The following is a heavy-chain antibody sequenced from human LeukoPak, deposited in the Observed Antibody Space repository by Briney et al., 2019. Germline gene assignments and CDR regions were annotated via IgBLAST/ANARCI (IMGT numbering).Heavy chain of an antibody. CDR2: ISGSGGST. D-gene: IGHD3-10*01. V-gene: IGHV3-23*01. CDR1: GFTFSSYA. Sequence: GGSLRLSCAASGFTFSSYAMSWVRQAPGKGLEWVSAISGSGGSTYYADSVKGRFTISRDNSKNTLYLQMNSLRAEDTAVYYCAKGLLWFGDRPYGMDVWGQGTTVTVSS. CDR3: AKGLLWFGDRPYGMDV. J-gene: IGHJ6*02.